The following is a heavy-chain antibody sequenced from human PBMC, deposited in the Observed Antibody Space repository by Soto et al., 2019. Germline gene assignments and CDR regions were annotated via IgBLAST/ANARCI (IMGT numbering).Heavy chain of an antibody. CDR3: ASPTIPRFYYYGMDV. V-gene: IGHV5-51*01. J-gene: IGHJ6*02. D-gene: IGHD1-1*01. Sequence: GESLKISCKGSGYTFTTSWIGWVRQVPGKGLEWMGIIYPDDSDTSYSPSFQGHIPVSADKSNNPAYLQWSSLTASDTAMYYCASPTIPRFYYYGMDVWGQGTTVTVSS. CDR2: IYPDDSDT. CDR1: GYTFTTSW.